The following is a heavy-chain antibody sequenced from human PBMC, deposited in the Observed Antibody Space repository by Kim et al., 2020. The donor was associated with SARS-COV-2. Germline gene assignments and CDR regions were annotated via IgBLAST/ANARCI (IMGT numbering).Heavy chain of an antibody. V-gene: IGHV3-11*04. Sequence: GRFTISRDNAKNSLYLQMNSLRAEDTAVYYCASICSGGSCYSNYYYGMDVWGQGTTVTVSS. J-gene: IGHJ6*02. D-gene: IGHD2-15*01. CDR3: ASICSGGSCYSNYYYGMDV.